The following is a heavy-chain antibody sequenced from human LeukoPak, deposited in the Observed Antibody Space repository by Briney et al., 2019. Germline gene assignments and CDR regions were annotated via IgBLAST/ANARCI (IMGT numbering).Heavy chain of an antibody. CDR3: AKDRRGYCSSTSCSPFDY. V-gene: IGHV3-23*01. CDR2: ISGSGGST. J-gene: IGHJ4*02. D-gene: IGHD2-2*01. CDR1: GFTFSSYA. Sequence: PGGSLRLSCAASGFTFSSYAMSWVRQAPGKGVEWVSAISGSGGSTYYADSVKGRFTISRDNSKNTLYLQMNSLRAEDTAVYYCAKDRRGYCSSTSCSPFDYWGQGTLVTVSS.